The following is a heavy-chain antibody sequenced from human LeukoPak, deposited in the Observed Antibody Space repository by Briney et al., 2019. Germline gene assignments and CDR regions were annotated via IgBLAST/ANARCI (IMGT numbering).Heavy chain of an antibody. CDR2: ISSSGSTI. CDR3: ASLTTGDV. Sequence: GGSLRLSCVGSGFIFSDYPIHWVRQAPGKGLEWVSYISSSGSTIYYADSVKGRFTISRDNAKNSLYLQMNSLRAEDTAVYYCASLTTGDVWGKGTTVTVSS. D-gene: IGHD4-17*01. J-gene: IGHJ6*04. CDR1: GFIFSDYP. V-gene: IGHV3-48*04.